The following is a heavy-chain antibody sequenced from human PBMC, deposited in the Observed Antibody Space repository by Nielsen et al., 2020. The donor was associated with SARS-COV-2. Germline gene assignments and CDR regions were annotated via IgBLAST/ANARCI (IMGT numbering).Heavy chain of an antibody. D-gene: IGHD3-22*01. V-gene: IGHV1-3*01. Sequence: ASVKVSCKASGYTFTSYAMHWVRQAPGQRLEWMGWINAGNGNTKYSQKFQGGVTITRDTSASTAYMELSSLRSEDTAVYYCARDPRAFGYYDSSGYYFNWFDPWGQGTLVTVSS. CDR1: GYTFTSYA. J-gene: IGHJ5*02. CDR3: ARDPRAFGYYDSSGYYFNWFDP. CDR2: INAGNGNT.